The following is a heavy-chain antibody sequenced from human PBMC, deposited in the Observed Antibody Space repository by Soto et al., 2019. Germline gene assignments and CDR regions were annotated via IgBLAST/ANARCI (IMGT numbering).Heavy chain of an antibody. V-gene: IGHV1-2*02. J-gene: IGHJ4*02. CDR1: GYTFSDYY. Sequence: ASVKVSCKASGYTFSDYYIHWVRQAPGQGLEWMGWINPNSGGTKYAPKFQGGVTMTRDASITTAYMELSRLRSGDTAVYYCAREPATAKPEGVDFWGQGTLVTVSS. D-gene: IGHD1-1*01. CDR2: INPNSGGT. CDR3: AREPATAKPEGVDF.